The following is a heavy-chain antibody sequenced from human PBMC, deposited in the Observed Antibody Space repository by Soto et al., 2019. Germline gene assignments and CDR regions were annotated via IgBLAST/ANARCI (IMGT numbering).Heavy chain of an antibody. CDR3: ARDPPAFHSAFDS. CDR2: TYYRSKWYN. J-gene: IGHJ4*02. D-gene: IGHD4-4*01. V-gene: IGHV6-1*01. Sequence: SQTLSLTCAISGDSLSSNRAAWNWIRQSPSRGLEWLGRTYYRSKWYNDYAPSVKSRIAINPDTSKNQFSLQLNAVIPEGTAVYYCARDPPAFHSAFDSWGQGTLVTVSS. CDR1: GDSLSSNRAA.